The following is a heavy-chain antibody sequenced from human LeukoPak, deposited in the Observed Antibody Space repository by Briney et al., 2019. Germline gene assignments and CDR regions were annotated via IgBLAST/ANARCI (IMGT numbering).Heavy chain of an antibody. CDR3: ARDLSYYGMDV. CDR2: IYRGGST. V-gene: IGHV3-53*01. D-gene: IGHD2/OR15-2a*01. Sequence: PGGSLRLSCAASGSTVSSNYMSWVRQAPGKGREWVSVIYRGGSTYYADSVKGRFTISRDNSKNTLYLQMNSLRAEDTAVYYCARDLSYYGMDVWGQGTTVTVSS. CDR1: GSTVSSNY. J-gene: IGHJ6*02.